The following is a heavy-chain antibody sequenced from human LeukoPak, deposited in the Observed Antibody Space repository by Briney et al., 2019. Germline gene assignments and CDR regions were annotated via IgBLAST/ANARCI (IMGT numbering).Heavy chain of an antibody. J-gene: IGHJ4*02. D-gene: IGHD6-13*01. CDR3: AKDTGYSSSWCYFDY. CDR1: GFTFSSYA. V-gene: IGHV3-23*01. CDR2: ISGSGGST. Sequence: GGSPRLSCAASGFTFSSYAMSWVRQAPGKGLEWVSAISGSGGSTYYADSVKGRFTISRDNSKNTLYLQMNSLRAEDTAVYYCAKDTGYSSSWCYFDYWGQGTLVTVSS.